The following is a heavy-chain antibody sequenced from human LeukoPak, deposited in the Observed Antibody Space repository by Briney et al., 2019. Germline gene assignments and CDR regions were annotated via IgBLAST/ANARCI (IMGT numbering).Heavy chain of an antibody. V-gene: IGHV4-34*01. Sequence: PSETLSLTCAVYGGSFSGDYWSWIRQPPGKGLEWIGEINHSGSTNYNPSLKSRVTISVDTSKNQFSLKLSSVTAADTAVYYCARGRVVIARYYFDYWGQGTLVTVSS. CDR3: ARGRVVIARYYFDY. D-gene: IGHD2-21*01. CDR2: INHSGST. CDR1: GGSFSGDY. J-gene: IGHJ4*02.